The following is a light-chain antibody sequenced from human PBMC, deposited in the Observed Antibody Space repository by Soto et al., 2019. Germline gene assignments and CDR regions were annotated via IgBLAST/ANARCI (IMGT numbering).Light chain of an antibody. V-gene: IGKV4-1*01. CDR2: WAS. CDR3: QQYYSTLPYT. Sequence: DIVMTQSPDSLAVSLGERATVNCKSSQSVLSSSNNKNYLAWYQQKPGQPPKLLIYWASIRESGVPDRFSGSGSGTDFTLTISSLQAEDVAVYYCQQYYSTLPYTFGQGTKLEIK. J-gene: IGKJ2*01. CDR1: QSVLSSSNNKNY.